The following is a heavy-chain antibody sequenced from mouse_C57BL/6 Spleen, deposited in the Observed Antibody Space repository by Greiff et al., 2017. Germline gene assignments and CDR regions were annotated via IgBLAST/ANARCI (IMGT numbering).Heavy chain of an antibody. V-gene: IGHV1-76*01. Sequence: VQLQESGAELVRPGASVKLSCKASGYTFTDYYINWVKQRPGQGLEWIARIYPGSGNTYYNEKFKGKATLTAEKSSSTAYMQLSSLTSEDSAVYFCAREGDGSWDAMDCWGQGTSVTVSS. CDR2: IYPGSGNT. CDR1: GYTFTDYY. D-gene: IGHD1-1*01. CDR3: AREGDGSWDAMDC. J-gene: IGHJ4*01.